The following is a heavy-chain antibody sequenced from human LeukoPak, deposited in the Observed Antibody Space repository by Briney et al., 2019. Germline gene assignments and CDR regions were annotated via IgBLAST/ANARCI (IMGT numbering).Heavy chain of an antibody. CDR3: ARRSLVRTVGYYYGMDV. J-gene: IGHJ6*02. V-gene: IGHV4-59*08. CDR2: IYYSGNT. CDR1: GGSFSGYN. Sequence: SETLSLTCAVYGGSFSGYNWSWIRQPPGKGLEWIGYIYYSGNTNYSPSLKSRVTISVDTSRKQFSLKLSSVTAADTAVYYCARRSLVRTVGYYYGMDVWGQGTTVTVSS. D-gene: IGHD1-26*01.